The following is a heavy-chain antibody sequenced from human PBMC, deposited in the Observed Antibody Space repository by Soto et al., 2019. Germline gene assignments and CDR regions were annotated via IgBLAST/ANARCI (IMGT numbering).Heavy chain of an antibody. V-gene: IGHV3-30*18. CDR3: AKVVRCSGGSCYGGYGPNWFDP. CDR2: ISYDGSNK. CDR1: GFTFSSYG. D-gene: IGHD2-15*01. Sequence: QVQLVESGGGVVQPGRSLRLSCAASGFTFSSYGMHWVRQAPGKGLEWVAVISYDGSNKYYADSVKGRFTISRDNSKNTLYLQMSSLRAEDTAVYYCAKVVRCSGGSCYGGYGPNWFDPWGQGTLFTVSS. J-gene: IGHJ5*02.